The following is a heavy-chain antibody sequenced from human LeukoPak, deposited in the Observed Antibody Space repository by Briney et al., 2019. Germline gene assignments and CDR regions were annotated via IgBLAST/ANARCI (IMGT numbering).Heavy chain of an antibody. D-gene: IGHD2-15*01. CDR2: ISSSSSYM. Sequence: GGSLRLSCAASGFTFSSYSMNWVRQAPGKGLEWVSSISSSSSYMYYADSVKGRFTISRDNAKNSLYLQMKSLRADDTAVCYCAGSGVVELAGCDDWGERTRVTVST. CDR3: AGSGVVELAGCDD. CDR1: GFTFSSYS. V-gene: IGHV3-21*01. J-gene: IGHJ4*02.